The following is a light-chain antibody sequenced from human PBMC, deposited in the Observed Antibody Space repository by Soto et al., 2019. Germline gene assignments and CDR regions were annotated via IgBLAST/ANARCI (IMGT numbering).Light chain of an antibody. V-gene: IGLV2-14*01. CDR3: ASYTTDTTRL. CDR1: DNDVGRYSY. CDR2: EVR. J-gene: IGLJ1*01. Sequence: QPALTQPASVSGTPGQSITITCTGSDNDVGRYSYVSWYQQYPGKTPKLIIYEVRLRPSGISDRFSGSKSGITASLTISGLQPEDEADYYCASYTTDTTRLFGSGTKLTVL.